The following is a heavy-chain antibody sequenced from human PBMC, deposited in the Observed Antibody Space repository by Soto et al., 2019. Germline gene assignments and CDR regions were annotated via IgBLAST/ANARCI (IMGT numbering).Heavy chain of an antibody. CDR3: GNGKWEENYYDPSGFFYYLDS. Sequence: SLRLCCAASGFNFVSYAMSWVRQSPVKGLEWVSGISGSGFSTNYADSVKGRFTISRDSSKNTLYLQMSSMRAEDTAVYYCGNGKWEENYYDPSGFFYYLDSWGQGTLVTISS. CDR2: ISGSGFST. V-gene: IGHV3-23*01. D-gene: IGHD3-22*01. CDR1: GFNFVSYA. J-gene: IGHJ4*02.